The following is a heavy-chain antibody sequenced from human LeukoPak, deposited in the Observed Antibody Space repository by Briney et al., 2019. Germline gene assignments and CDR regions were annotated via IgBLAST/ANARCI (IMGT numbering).Heavy chain of an antibody. CDR1: Y. CDR3: ARDYYGSGSYYKDYYGMDV. V-gene: IGHV4-30-4*08. Sequence: YWIGWVRQMPGKGLEWMGIIYYSGSTYYNPSLKSRVTISVDTSKNQFSLKLSSVTAADTAVYYCARDYYGSGSYYKDYYGMDVWGQGTTVTVSS. CDR2: IYYSGST. J-gene: IGHJ6*02. D-gene: IGHD3-10*01.